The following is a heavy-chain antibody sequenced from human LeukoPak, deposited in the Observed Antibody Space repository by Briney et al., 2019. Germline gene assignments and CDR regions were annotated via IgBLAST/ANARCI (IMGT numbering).Heavy chain of an antibody. Sequence: SETLSLTCAVSGGSISSSNWWSWVRQPPGKGLDWIGEIYHSGSTNYNPSLKSRATIAIDKSKNQFSLKLSSVTPADPAVSYCAGEPGCNPRDLAFDIWGQGKMVTLSS. CDR2: IYHSGST. CDR1: GGSISSSNW. D-gene: IGHD4-23*01. J-gene: IGHJ3*02. CDR3: AGEPGCNPRDLAFDI. V-gene: IGHV4-4*02.